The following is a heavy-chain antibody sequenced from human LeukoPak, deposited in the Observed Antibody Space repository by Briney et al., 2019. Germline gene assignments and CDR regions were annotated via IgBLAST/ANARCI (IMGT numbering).Heavy chain of an antibody. CDR2: IVSSGGNT. D-gene: IGHD3-9*01. CDR3: AREDILAGYHPPSDDY. Sequence: GGSLRLSCAGSGFTFSNYAMSWVRQAPGKGLEWVSSIVSSGGNTFYADSVKGRFTISRDNSKNTLYLQMNSLRAEDTAVYYCAREDILAGYHPPSDDYWGQGTLVTVSS. CDR1: GFTFSNYA. J-gene: IGHJ4*02. V-gene: IGHV3-23*01.